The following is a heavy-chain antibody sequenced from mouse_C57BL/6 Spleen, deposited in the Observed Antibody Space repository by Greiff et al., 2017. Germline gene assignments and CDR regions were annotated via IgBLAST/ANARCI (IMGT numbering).Heavy chain of an antibody. CDR2: IDPSDSYT. D-gene: IGHD1-1*01. J-gene: IGHJ2*01. CDR3: ARITTLGYSFDY. CDR1: GYTFTSYW. V-gene: IGHV1-59*01. Sequence: VQLQQPGAELVRPGTSVKLSCKASGYTFTSYWMHWVKQRPGQGLEWIGVIDPSDSYTNYNQKFKGKATLTVDTSSSTAYMQLSSLTSEDSAVYICARITTLGYSFDYWGQGTTLTVSS.